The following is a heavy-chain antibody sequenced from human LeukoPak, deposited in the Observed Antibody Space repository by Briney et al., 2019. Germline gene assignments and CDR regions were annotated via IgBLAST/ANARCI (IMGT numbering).Heavy chain of an antibody. J-gene: IGHJ5*02. Sequence: SETLSLTCTVSGGSISSSSYYWGWIRQPPGKGLEWIGSIYYSGSTYYNPSLKSRVTISVDTSKNQFSLKLSSVTAADTAVYCCARHCSSTSCQHNHFDPWGQGTLVTVSS. V-gene: IGHV4-39*01. CDR1: GGSISSSSYY. D-gene: IGHD2-2*01. CDR2: IYYSGST. CDR3: ARHCSSTSCQHNHFDP.